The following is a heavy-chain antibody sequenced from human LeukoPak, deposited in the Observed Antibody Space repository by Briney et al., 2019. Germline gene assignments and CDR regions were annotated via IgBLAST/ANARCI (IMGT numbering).Heavy chain of an antibody. V-gene: IGHV3-15*01. Sequence: GSLRLSCAASGFTFSNAWMSWVRQAPGKGLEWVGRIKSKTDGGTTDYAAPVKGRFTISRDDSKNTLYLQMNSLKTEDTAVYYCTDGTYYDSSGYLIDYWGQGTLVTVSS. D-gene: IGHD3-22*01. CDR2: IKSKTDGGTT. J-gene: IGHJ4*02. CDR3: TDGTYYDSSGYLIDY. CDR1: GFTFSNAW.